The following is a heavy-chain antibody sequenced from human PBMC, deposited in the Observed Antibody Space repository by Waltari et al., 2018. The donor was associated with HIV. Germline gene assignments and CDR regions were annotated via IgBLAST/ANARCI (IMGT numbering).Heavy chain of an antibody. CDR3: ARGTGVRFCSS. J-gene: IGHJ5*02. V-gene: IGHV4-59*01. CDR1: GGSISTYY. Sequence: ESGPGLVKPSETLSLTCTVSGGSISTYYWNWFRQPPGKGLEWIGYIYSTGTTNYTPSLKSRVTMSVDTSKNQFSLKVRSVTAADTAVYYCARGTGVRFCSSWGQGTLVTVSS. CDR2: IYSTGTT. D-gene: IGHD3-3*01.